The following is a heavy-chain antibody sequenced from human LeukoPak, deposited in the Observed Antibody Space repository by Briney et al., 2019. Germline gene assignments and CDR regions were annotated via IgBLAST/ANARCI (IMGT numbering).Heavy chain of an antibody. J-gene: IGHJ1*01. CDR1: GGSISSGDYY. CDR2: IDYSGST. V-gene: IGHV4-30-4*01. D-gene: IGHD2-2*01. Sequence: SQTLSLTCTVSGGSISSGDYYWSWIRQPPGKGLEWIGYIDYSGSTYYNPSLKSRVTISVDTSKNQFSLKLSSVTAADTAVYYCASNIVVVPAALEYFQHWGQGTLVTVSS. CDR3: ASNIVVVPAALEYFQH.